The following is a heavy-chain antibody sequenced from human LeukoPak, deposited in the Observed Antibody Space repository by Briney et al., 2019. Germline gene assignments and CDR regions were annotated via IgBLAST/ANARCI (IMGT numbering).Heavy chain of an antibody. CDR3: ARVAPLFDY. J-gene: IGHJ4*02. Sequence: SETLSLTCAVYGGSFSGYYWSWIRQPPGKGLEWIGEINHSGSTNYDPSLKSRVTISVDTSKNQFSLKLSSVTAADTAVYYCARVAPLFDYWGQGTLVTVSS. CDR2: INHSGST. V-gene: IGHV4-34*01. CDR1: GGSFSGYY.